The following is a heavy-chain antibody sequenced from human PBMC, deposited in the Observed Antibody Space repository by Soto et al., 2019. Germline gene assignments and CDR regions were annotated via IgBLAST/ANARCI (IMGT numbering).Heavy chain of an antibody. CDR1: GGSISSGGYY. CDR2: IDYSGST. CDR3: ARVFSDSRSFFDP. Sequence: QVQLQESGPGLVKPSQTLSLTCTVSGGSISSGGYYWSWIRQHPGKGLEWMGYIDYSGSTYYNPSLTRRVTISVDTSKTPFSLKLSSVTAADTAVYYCARVFSDSRSFFDPWGQGTLVTVSS. J-gene: IGHJ5*02. D-gene: IGHD6-13*01. V-gene: IGHV4-31*03.